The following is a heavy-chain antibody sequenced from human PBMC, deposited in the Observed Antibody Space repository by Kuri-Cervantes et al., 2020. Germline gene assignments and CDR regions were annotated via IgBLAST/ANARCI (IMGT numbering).Heavy chain of an antibody. CDR2: ISYSGST. CDR1: GGSVSSRYY. V-gene: IGHV4-59*02. D-gene: IGHD7-27*01. CDR3: AREGTGDEDFDY. Sequence: ESLKISCTVSGGSVSSRYYWSWIRQPPGKGLEWIGYISYSGSTKYNPSLASRVTISVETSKNQFSLKVTSVTAADTAVYYCAREGTGDEDFDYWGQGTLVTVSS. J-gene: IGHJ4*02.